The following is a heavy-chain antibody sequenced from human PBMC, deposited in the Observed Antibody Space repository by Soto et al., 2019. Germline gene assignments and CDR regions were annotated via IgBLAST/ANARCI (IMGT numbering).Heavy chain of an antibody. V-gene: IGHV4-61*01. D-gene: IGHD3-3*01. CDR2: IYYSGST. CDR1: VGSVSSGSYY. J-gene: IGHJ5*02. CDR3: ARAVTIFGVVRMGWFDP. Sequence: PSETLSLTCTVSVGSVSSGSYYWSWIRQPPGKGLEWIGYIYYSGSTNYNPSLKSRVTISVDTSKNQFSLKLSSVTAADTAVYYCARAVTIFGVVRMGWFDPWGQGTLVTVSS.